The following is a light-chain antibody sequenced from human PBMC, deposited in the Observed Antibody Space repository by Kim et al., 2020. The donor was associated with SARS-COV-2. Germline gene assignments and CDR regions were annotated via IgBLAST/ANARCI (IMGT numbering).Light chain of an antibody. J-gene: IGLJ2*01. V-gene: IGLV4-69*01. CDR3: QTWGTGIHVV. CDR1: SGSSSYA. CDR2: LNSDGSH. Sequence: VKLTCTLSSGSSSYAIARHPQQPEKGPRYLMKLNSDGSHSKGGGIPGRFSGSSSGAERYLTSSSLQSEDEADYYCQTWGTGIHVVFGGGTQLTVL.